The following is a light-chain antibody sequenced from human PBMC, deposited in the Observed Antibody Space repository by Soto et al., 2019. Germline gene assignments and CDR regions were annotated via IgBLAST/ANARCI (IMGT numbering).Light chain of an antibody. Sequence: QSALTQPASVSGSPGQSITISCTGTSSDVGGYNYVSCYQQHPGKAPKLMIYEVSNRFSGSKSGNTASLTISGLQAEDEADYYCSSYTSSSTLAVVFGGGTKLTVL. CDR2: EV. J-gene: IGLJ2*01. CDR1: SSDVGGYNY. V-gene: IGLV2-14*01. CDR3: SSYTSSSTLAVV.